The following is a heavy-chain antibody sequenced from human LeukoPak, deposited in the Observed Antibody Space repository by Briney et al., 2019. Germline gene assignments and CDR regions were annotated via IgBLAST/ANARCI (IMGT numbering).Heavy chain of an antibody. V-gene: IGHV1-69*01. CDR2: IIPIFGTA. J-gene: IGHJ5*02. CDR1: VGTFSSYA. D-gene: IGHD6-19*01. Sequence: SVNVSCKASVGTFSSYAISWVRQAPGQGLEWMGGIIPIFGTANYAQKFQGRVTITADESTSTAYMELSSLRSEDTAVYYCARDRVSSGWYWFDPWGQGTLVTVSS. CDR3: ARDRVSSGWYWFDP.